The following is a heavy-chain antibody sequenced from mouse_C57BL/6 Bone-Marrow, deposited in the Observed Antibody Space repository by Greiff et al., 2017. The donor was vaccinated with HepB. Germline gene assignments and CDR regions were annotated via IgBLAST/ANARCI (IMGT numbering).Heavy chain of an antibody. CDR1: GYTFTSYW. V-gene: IGHV1-53*01. Sequence: QVHVKQPGTELVKPGASVKLSCKASGYTFTSYWMHWVKQRPGQGLEWIGNINPSNGGTNYNEKFKSKATLTVDKSSSTAYMRLSSLTSEDSAVYYCARYGYDYDVGAMDYWGQGTSVTVSS. CDR2: INPSNGGT. CDR3: ARYGYDYDVGAMDY. J-gene: IGHJ4*01. D-gene: IGHD2-4*01.